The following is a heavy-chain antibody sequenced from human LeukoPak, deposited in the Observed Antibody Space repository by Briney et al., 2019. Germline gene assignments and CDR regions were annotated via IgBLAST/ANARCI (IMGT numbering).Heavy chain of an antibody. CDR2: IFSGGST. V-gene: IGHV3-66*01. CDR1: GFTVSNNH. D-gene: IGHD6-19*01. J-gene: IGHJ4*02. CDR3: AREGITVAGYDF. Sequence: SGGSLRLSCAASGFTVSNNHMHWVRQAPGKGLEWVSVIFSGGSTYYADSVKGRFTISRDNSRNTLYLQMNSLIAEDTAVYYCAREGITVAGYDFWGQGTLVTVSS.